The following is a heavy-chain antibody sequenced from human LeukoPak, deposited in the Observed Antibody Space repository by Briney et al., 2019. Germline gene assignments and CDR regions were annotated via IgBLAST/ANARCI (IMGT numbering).Heavy chain of an antibody. D-gene: IGHD2-2*01. J-gene: IGHJ4*02. CDR3: AREGRYCSSTSCYLGFDH. V-gene: IGHV1-2*02. Sequence: ASVKVSCKASGYTFTGYYMHWMRQAPGQGLEWMGWINPNSGGTNYAQKFQGRVTMTRYTSISTAYMELSRLRSDDTAVYYCAREGRYCSSTSCYLGFDHWGQGTLVTVSS. CDR2: INPNSGGT. CDR1: GYTFTGYY.